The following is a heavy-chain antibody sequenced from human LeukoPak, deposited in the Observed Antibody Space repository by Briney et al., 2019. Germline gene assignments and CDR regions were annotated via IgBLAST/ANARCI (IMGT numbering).Heavy chain of an antibody. D-gene: IGHD5-12*01. CDR2: IYPGDSDT. J-gene: IGHJ4*02. CDR1: GYSFTNYW. CDR3: ASRSNSGYEFFDY. Sequence: GESLKISCKGSGYSFTNYWIGWVRQMPGKGLEWMGIIYPGDSDTRYSPSFQGQVTISADKSISAAYLQWSSLKASDTAMYYCASRSNSGYEFFDYWGQGTLVTVSS. V-gene: IGHV5-51*01.